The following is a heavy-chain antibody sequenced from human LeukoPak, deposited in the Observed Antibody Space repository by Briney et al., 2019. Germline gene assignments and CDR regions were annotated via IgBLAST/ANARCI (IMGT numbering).Heavy chain of an antibody. Sequence: GGSLRLSCAVSGFTFTSYWMNWVRQAPEKGLEWVASIRQDGGERSYVDSVKGRFTISRDNTKNSLYLQMSSLRAEDTAVYYCARDGTAAGLYFDLWGQGTLVTVSS. D-gene: IGHD6-13*01. CDR1: GFTFTSYW. J-gene: IGHJ4*01. V-gene: IGHV3-7*01. CDR2: IRQDGGER. CDR3: ARDGTAAGLYFDL.